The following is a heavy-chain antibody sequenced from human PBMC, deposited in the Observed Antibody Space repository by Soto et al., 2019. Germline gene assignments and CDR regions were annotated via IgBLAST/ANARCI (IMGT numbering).Heavy chain of an antibody. CDR1: GFTFINCV. CDR3: AKEVDYYDRGFDY. Sequence: GGSLSLSCAASGFTFINCVMNWVRQAPGKGLEWVSYISSTSSTIYYADSVKGRFTISRDNSKNTLYLQMNSLRAEDTAVYYCAKEVDYYDRGFDYWGQGTLVTVSS. V-gene: IGHV3-48*01. D-gene: IGHD3-22*01. CDR2: ISSTSSTI. J-gene: IGHJ4*02.